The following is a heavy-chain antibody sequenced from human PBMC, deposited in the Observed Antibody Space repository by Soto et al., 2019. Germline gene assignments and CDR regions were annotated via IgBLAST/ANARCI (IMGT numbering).Heavy chain of an antibody. D-gene: IGHD6-19*01. V-gene: IGHV3-74*01. CDR2: IKSDASTT. CDR1: GFTFSTSW. CDR3: ARAHTGWFRYDY. Sequence: EVQLVESGGGLVQPGGSLRLSCADSGFTFSTSWVHWVRQAAGKGLVWVSRIKSDASTTNYADSVKGRFTISRDNAKNTLYLQMDSLTVEDTAVYYCARAHTGWFRYDYWGQGTLVTVSS. J-gene: IGHJ4*02.